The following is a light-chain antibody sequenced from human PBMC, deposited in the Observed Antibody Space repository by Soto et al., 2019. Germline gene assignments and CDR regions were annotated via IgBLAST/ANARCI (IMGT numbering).Light chain of an antibody. Sequence: EIVLTQSPGTLSLSPGDRATLSCKASQSVRTYVGWYQQKPGQAPRLLIYDASSRATGIPARFSGSGSGTDFTLTISSLEPEDFAVYYCQQRSNWPITSGQGTRLDIK. CDR2: DAS. CDR1: QSVRTY. J-gene: IGKJ5*01. CDR3: QQRSNWPIT. V-gene: IGKV3-11*01.